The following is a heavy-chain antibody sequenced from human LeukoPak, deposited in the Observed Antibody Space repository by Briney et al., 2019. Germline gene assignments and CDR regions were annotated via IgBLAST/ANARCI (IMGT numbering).Heavy chain of an antibody. CDR1: GFTFGDHA. CDR3: TRGPIQLEIHNGMDV. Sequence: GGSLRLSCRGSGFTFGDHAMSWVRQAPGKGLEWVGFIRSKDYRGTKEYAPSVKGRFTISRDDSISTAYLQMYSLITEDTDFYFCTRGPIQLEIHNGMDVWGQGTTVTVSS. J-gene: IGHJ6*02. D-gene: IGHD1-1*01. V-gene: IGHV3-49*04. CDR2: IRSKDYRGTK.